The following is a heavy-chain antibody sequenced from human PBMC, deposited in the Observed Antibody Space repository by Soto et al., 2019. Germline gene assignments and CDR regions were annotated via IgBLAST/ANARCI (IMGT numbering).Heavy chain of an antibody. Sequence: QLQLQESGSGLVKPSQTLSLTCDVSGGSISSGGYSWSWIRQPPGKGLEWIGYIYHSGSTYYNPSLKSRVTISVDRSKNQFSLKLSSVTAADTAVYCCARSTTVPYYFDYWGQGTLFTVSS. CDR3: ARSTTVPYYFDY. V-gene: IGHV4-30-2*01. J-gene: IGHJ4*02. D-gene: IGHD4-17*01. CDR1: GGSISSGGYS. CDR2: IYHSGST.